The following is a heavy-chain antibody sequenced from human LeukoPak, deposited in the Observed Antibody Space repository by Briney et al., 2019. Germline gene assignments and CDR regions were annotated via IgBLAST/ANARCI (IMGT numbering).Heavy chain of an antibody. CDR3: AKDFFRSEDEWFGLFDY. Sequence: GRSLRLSCAASGFTFSSYGMHWVRQAPGKGLEWVAVIWYDGSNKYYADSVKGRFTISRDNSKNTLYLQMNSLRAEDTAVYYCAKDFFRSEDEWFGLFDYWGQGTLVTVSS. CDR1: GFTFSSYG. J-gene: IGHJ4*02. CDR2: IWYDGSNK. D-gene: IGHD3-10*01. V-gene: IGHV3-33*06.